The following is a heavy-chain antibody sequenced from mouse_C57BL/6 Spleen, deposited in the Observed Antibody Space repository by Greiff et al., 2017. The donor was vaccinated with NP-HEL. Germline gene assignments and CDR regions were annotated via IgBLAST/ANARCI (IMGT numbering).Heavy chain of an antibody. CDR1: GFSFTSYG. V-gene: IGHV2-5*01. Sequence: VKLMESGPGLVQPSQSLSITCTVSGFSFTSYGVHWVRQSPGKGLEWLGVIWRGGSTDYNAAFMSRLLITTDNSKSQVFFKMNSLQAEYTAIYYCAKCLPGGVYYAMDYWGQGTSVTVSS. J-gene: IGHJ4*01. D-gene: IGHD2-1*01. CDR3: AKCLPGGVYYAMDY. CDR2: IWRGGST.